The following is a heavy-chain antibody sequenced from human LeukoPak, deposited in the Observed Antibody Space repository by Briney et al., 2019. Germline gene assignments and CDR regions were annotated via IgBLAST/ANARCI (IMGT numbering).Heavy chain of an antibody. D-gene: IGHD4-11*01. CDR3: APTYHDYSIGGY. V-gene: IGHV3-30*04. Sequence: GGSLRLSCAASGFTFSSYAMHWVRQAPGKGLEWVAVISYDGNIKYYTDSVKGRFTISRDNSKNTLYLQMNSLRAEDTAVYYCAPTYHDYSIGGYWGQGTLVTVSS. CDR2: ISYDGNIK. J-gene: IGHJ4*02. CDR1: GFTFSSYA.